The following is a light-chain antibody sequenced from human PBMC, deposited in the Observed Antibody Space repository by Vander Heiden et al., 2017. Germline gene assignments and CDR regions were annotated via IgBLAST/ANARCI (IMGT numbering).Light chain of an antibody. Sequence: SPGERATLSCRASQTISNNYLAWYQQKPGQAPRLLIYGASSRATGISDSFSGSGSGTDFALTIARLEPEDVGVYFCQQYVSSPWTFGQGAKVEIK. CDR2: GAS. V-gene: IGKV3-20*01. CDR1: QTISNNY. CDR3: QQYVSSPWT. J-gene: IGKJ1*01.